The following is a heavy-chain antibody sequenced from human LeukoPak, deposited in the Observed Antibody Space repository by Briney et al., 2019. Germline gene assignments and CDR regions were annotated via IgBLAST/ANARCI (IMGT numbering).Heavy chain of an antibody. J-gene: IGHJ5*02. Sequence: SETLSLTCAVYGGSFSGYYWSWIRQPPGKGLEWIGEINHSGSTNYNPSLKSRVTISVDTSKNQFSLKLSSVTAADTAVYYCARGLRSVDRYRGYNWFDPWGQGTLVTVSS. CDR3: ARGLRSVDRYRGYNWFDP. CDR1: GGSFSGYY. D-gene: IGHD1-26*01. V-gene: IGHV4-34*01. CDR2: INHSGST.